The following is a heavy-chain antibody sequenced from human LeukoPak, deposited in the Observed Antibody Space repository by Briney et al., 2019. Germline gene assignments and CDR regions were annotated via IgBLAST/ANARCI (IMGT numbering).Heavy chain of an antibody. CDR3: ARGRGSGHKENWFDP. CDR2: MNPNSGNT. V-gene: IGHV1-8*01. CDR1: VYTFTTYD. Sequence: ASVKVSCKASVYTFTTYDINCVRQATGQGLEWMGWMNPNSGNTGYTQKFQGRVTMTRNTSISTAYMELSSLRSEDTAVYYCARGRGSGHKENWFDPWGQGTLVTVSS. D-gene: IGHD6-19*01. J-gene: IGHJ5*02.